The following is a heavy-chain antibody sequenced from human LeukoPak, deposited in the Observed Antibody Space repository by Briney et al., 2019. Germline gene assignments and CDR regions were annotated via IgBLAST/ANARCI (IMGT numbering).Heavy chain of an antibody. CDR1: GFIVSSKY. CDR2: IFSGDGT. V-gene: IGHV3-66*01. D-gene: IGHD6-19*01. CDR3: ARGKVGHSNGWSAADY. Sequence: GGSLRLSCAASGFIVSSKYMSWVRQAPGKGLEWVSIIFSGDGTYYADSVKGRFTISRDNAKNSLYLQMNSLRDEDTAVYYCARGKVGHSNGWSAADYWGQGTLVTVSS. J-gene: IGHJ4*02.